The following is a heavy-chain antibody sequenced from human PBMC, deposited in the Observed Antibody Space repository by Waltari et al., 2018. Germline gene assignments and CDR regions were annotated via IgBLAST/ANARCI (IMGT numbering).Heavy chain of an antibody. Sequence: QVQLVQSGAEVKKAGSSVKVSCMASGVTFSSNPVSWVRQAPGQGREWLGGIIPVVGTAKYAQKFQGRATITADRSTSTAYMERTSLRSDDTAVYYCASCFSTSCLISYYFDMDVWGQGTTVTVSS. J-gene: IGHJ6*02. D-gene: IGHD3-9*01. CDR2: IIPVVGTA. V-gene: IGHV1-69*14. CDR3: ASCFSTSCLISYYFDMDV. CDR1: GVTFSSNP.